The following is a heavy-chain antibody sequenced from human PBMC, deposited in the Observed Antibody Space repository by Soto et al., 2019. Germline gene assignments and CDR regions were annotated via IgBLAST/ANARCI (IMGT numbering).Heavy chain of an antibody. J-gene: IGHJ4*02. Sequence: ASVKVSCKASGYTFTSYYMHWVRQAPGQGLEWMGIINPSGGNTSYAQKFQGRVTMTRDTSTSTVYMELSSLRSEDTAVYYCALFSSATLTFFDYWGQGTLVTVSS. CDR2: INPSGGNT. CDR1: GYTFTSYY. CDR3: ALFSSATLTFFDY. D-gene: IGHD3-9*01. V-gene: IGHV1-46*03.